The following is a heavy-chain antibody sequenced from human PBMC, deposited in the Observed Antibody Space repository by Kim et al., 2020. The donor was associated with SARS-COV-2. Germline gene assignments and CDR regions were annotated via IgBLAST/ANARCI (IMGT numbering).Heavy chain of an antibody. V-gene: IGHV4-4*07. CDR1: GGSISSYY. CDR2: IYTSGST. J-gene: IGHJ5*02. D-gene: IGHD6-19*01. CDR3: ARNIAVATQGSLDP. Sequence: SETLSLTCTVSGGSISSYYWSWIRQPAGKGLEWIGRIYTSGSTNYNPSLKSRVTMSVDTSKNQFSLKLSSVTAADTAVYYCARNIAVATQGSLDPWGQGTLVTVSS.